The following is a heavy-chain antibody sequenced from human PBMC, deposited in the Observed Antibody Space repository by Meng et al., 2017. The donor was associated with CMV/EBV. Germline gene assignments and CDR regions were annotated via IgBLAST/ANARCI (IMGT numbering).Heavy chain of an antibody. J-gene: IGHJ4*02. CDR3: ARGRYCTNGVCYTPTDY. CDR1: FTVSSYA. Sequence: FTVSSYAMDWVRQAPGKGLEWVAVISYDGSNKYYADSVKGRYTISRDKSKNTLYLQMNSLRAEDTAVYYCARGRYCTNGVCYTPTDYWGQGTLVTVSS. CDR2: ISYDGSNK. V-gene: IGHV3-30*04. D-gene: IGHD2-8*01.